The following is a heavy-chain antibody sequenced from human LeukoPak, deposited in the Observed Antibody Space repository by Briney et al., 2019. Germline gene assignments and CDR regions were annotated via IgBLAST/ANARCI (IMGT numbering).Heavy chain of an antibody. CDR2: IKSDGSST. CDR3: ATTPGYNYYFDY. CDR1: GFTFSSYA. D-gene: IGHD5-24*01. J-gene: IGHJ4*02. Sequence: GGSLRLSCAASGFTFSSYAMSWVRQAPGKGLVWVSRIKSDGSSTSYADSVKGRFTISRDNAKNTLYLQMNSLRAEDTAVYYCATTPGYNYYFDYWGQGTLVTVSS. V-gene: IGHV3-74*01.